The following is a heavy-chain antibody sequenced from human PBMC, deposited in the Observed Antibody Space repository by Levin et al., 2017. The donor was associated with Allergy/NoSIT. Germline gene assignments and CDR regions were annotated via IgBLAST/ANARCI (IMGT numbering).Heavy chain of an antibody. V-gene: IGHV4-30-2*01. CDR3: ASSAAGTKDFDY. J-gene: IGHJ4*02. CDR2: IYHSGST. Sequence: SQTLSLTCAVSGGSISSGGYSWRWIRQPPGKGLEWIGYIYHSGSTYYNPSLKSRVTISVDRSKNQFSLKLSSVTAADTAVYYCASSAAGTKDFDYWGQGTLVTVSS. D-gene: IGHD6-13*01. CDR1: GGSISSGGYS.